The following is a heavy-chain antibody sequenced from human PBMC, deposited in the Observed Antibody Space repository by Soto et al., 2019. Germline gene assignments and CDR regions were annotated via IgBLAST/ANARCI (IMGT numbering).Heavy chain of an antibody. CDR2: ISSSSSYI. V-gene: IGHV3-21*01. Sequence: EVQLVESGGGLVKPGGSLRLSCAASGFTFSSYSMNWVRQAPGKGLEWVSSISSSSSYIYYADSVKGRFTISRDNAKNSLYLQMNSLRAEDTAVYYCARGGFGGTTGTPREYYLVYWGQGTLVTVSS. CDR3: ARGGFGGTTGTPREYYLVY. D-gene: IGHD1-1*01. J-gene: IGHJ4*02. CDR1: GFTFSSYS.